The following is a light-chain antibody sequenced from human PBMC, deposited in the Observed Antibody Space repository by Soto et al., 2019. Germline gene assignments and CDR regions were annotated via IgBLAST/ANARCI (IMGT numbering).Light chain of an antibody. CDR3: SSYTSSSTYVV. Sequence: QSVLTQPASVSGSPGQSITISCTGTSSEVGGYNYVSWYQQHPGKAPKLMIYDVSNRPSGVSNRFSGSKSGNTASLTISGLQAEDEADYYCSSYTSSSTYVVFGGVTKVTVL. CDR1: SSEVGGYNY. V-gene: IGLV2-14*01. J-gene: IGLJ2*01. CDR2: DVS.